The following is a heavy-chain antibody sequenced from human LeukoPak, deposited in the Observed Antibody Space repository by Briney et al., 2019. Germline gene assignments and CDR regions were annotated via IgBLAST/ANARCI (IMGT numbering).Heavy chain of an antibody. V-gene: IGHV1-46*01. CDR2: INPSGGST. CDR1: GYTFTSYY. D-gene: IGHD5-18*01. CDR3: ASGIPRGYSYGPRLDY. Sequence: ASVKVSCKASGYTFTSYYMHWVRQAPGQGLEWMGIINPSGGSTSYAQKFQGRVTMTRDTSISTAYMELSRLRSDDTAVYYCASGIPRGYSYGPRLDYWGQGTLVTVSS. J-gene: IGHJ4*02.